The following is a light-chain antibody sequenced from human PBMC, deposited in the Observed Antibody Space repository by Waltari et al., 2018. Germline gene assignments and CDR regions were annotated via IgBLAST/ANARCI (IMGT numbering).Light chain of an antibody. J-gene: IGKJ2*01. CDR3: QQYYSTPLT. CDR2: WAS. Sequence: DIVMTQSPDSLAVSLGERATINCKSSQSVLYSSNNKNYLAWYQQKPGQHPKLLIYWASTRESGVTDRFSGSGSGTDFTLTISSLQAEDVAVYYCQQYYSTPLTFGQGTKLEIK. V-gene: IGKV4-1*01. CDR1: QSVLYSSNNKNY.